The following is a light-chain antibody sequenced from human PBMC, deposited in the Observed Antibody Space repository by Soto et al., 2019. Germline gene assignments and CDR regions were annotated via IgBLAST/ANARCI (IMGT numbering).Light chain of an antibody. CDR2: AAS. V-gene: IGKV3-20*01. CDR1: QSVSANF. Sequence: IVLTQSPGTLSLSPGESATLSCRASQSVSANFVAWYQQKFGQSPRLLIYAASKRATGVAERFSGSGSATEFTLIISRLEPEDSALYHCQQYGSSPQTFGQGTRLELK. CDR3: QQYGSSPQT. J-gene: IGKJ2*01.